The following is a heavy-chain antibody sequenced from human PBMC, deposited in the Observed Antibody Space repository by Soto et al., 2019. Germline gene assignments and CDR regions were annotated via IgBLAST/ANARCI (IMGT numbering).Heavy chain of an antibody. CDR1: GGSISSYY. Sequence: SETLSLTCTVSGGSISSYYLSWIRQPPGKGLEWIGYIYYSGSTNYNPSLKSRVTISVDTSKNQFSLKLSSVTAADTAVYYCARHGNYYYYMDVWGKGTTVTVSS. D-gene: IGHD2-15*01. CDR3: ARHGNYYYYMDV. CDR2: IYYSGST. J-gene: IGHJ6*03. V-gene: IGHV4-59*08.